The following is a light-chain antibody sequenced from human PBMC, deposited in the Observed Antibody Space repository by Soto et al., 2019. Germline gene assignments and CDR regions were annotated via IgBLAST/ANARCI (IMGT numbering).Light chain of an antibody. CDR3: QKYNSAPRT. J-gene: IGKJ1*01. CDR2: AAS. Sequence: DFQMAQSPSSLSASVGDRVTITCRASQGISDYLAWYQQKPGKIPKLLIFAASTLQSGVPSRFSGSGSGTHFTLTISSLQPEDVATYYCQKYNSAPRTFGQGTKVDIK. V-gene: IGKV1-27*01. CDR1: QGISDY.